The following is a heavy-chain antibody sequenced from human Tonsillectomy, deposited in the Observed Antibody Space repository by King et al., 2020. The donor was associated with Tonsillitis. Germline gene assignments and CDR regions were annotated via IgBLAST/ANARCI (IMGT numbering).Heavy chain of an antibody. CDR1: GYTFTSYG. CDR2: ISAYNGNT. CDR3: ARVRRGYYDSTAYPNRTKTRGNAFDI. J-gene: IGHJ3*02. D-gene: IGHD3-22*01. Sequence: VQLVQSGAEVKKPGASVKVSCKASGYTFTSYGISWVRQAPGQGLEWMGWISAYNGNTNYAQKLQGRVTMTTDTSTSTAYMELRSLRSDDTAVYYCARVRRGYYDSTAYPNRTKTRGNAFDIWGQGTMVTVSS. V-gene: IGHV1-18*01.